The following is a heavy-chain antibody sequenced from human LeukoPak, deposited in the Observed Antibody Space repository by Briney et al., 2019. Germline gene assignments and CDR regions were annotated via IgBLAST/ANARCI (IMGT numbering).Heavy chain of an antibody. Sequence: SETLSLTCTVSGGSISSGGYYWSWIRHHPGKGLEWIGFIYYSGITYYNPSLKSRVTMSVDTSKNQFSLKLTSVTAADTAVYYCARDRFGRTTHFDYWGQGTLVTVSS. CDR1: GGSISSGGYY. J-gene: IGHJ4*02. V-gene: IGHV4-31*03. D-gene: IGHD3-10*01. CDR2: IYYSGIT. CDR3: ARDRFGRTTHFDY.